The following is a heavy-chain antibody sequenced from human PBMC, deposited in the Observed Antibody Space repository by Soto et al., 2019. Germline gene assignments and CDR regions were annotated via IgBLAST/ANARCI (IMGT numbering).Heavy chain of an antibody. D-gene: IGHD6-19*01. CDR2: IKPNSGGT. CDR3: ERAHMAVAGTGSPDD. J-gene: IGHJ4*02. V-gene: IGHV1-2*02. Sequence: ASVKVSCKAAGYGFPSSEINWVRQVTEQGLEWMGWIKPNSGGTNFAQKFPGRVTMTRDTSISTAYMDLSRLTSDDKAVSYCERAHMAVAGTGSPDDWGQGTLVTVSS. CDR1: GYGFPSSE.